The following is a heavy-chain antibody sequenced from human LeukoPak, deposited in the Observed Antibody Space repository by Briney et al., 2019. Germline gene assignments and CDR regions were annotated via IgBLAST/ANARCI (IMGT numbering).Heavy chain of an antibody. J-gene: IGHJ4*02. CDR2: IWYDGSNK. CDR1: GFTFSSYG. CDR3: ARDREYYYDSSGYLDC. V-gene: IGHV3-33*01. D-gene: IGHD3-22*01. Sequence: PGRSLRLSCAASGFTFSSYGMHWVRQAPGKGLEWVAVIWYDGSNKYYADSVKGRFTISRDNSKNTLYLQMNSLRAEDTAVYYCARDREYYYDSSGYLDCWGQGTLVTVSS.